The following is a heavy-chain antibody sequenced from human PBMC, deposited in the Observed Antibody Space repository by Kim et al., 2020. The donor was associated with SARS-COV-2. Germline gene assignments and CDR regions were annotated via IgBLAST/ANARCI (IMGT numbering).Heavy chain of an antibody. CDR2: ISGSGGST. Sequence: GGSLRLSCAASGFTFSSYAMSWVRQAPGKGLEWVSAISGSGGSTYYADSVKGRFTIPRDNSKNTLYLQMNSLRAEDTAVYYCAKDPGELELLWDFGYWGQGTLVTVSS. CDR1: GFTFSSYA. J-gene: IGHJ4*02. D-gene: IGHD1-7*01. V-gene: IGHV3-23*01. CDR3: AKDPGELELLWDFGY.